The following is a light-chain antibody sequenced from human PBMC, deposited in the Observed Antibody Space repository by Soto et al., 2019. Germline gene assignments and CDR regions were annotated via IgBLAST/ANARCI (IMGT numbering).Light chain of an antibody. CDR2: DAS. CDR3: QQYDNLPPLT. V-gene: IGKV1-33*01. Sequence: DLQMTQSPSSLSASVGDRVTLTCQASQDISNYLNWYQQKPGKAPKLLIYDASNLETGVPSRFSGSGSGTDFTFTISSLQPEDIATYYCQQYDNLPPLTFGGGTKVEIK. J-gene: IGKJ4*01. CDR1: QDISNY.